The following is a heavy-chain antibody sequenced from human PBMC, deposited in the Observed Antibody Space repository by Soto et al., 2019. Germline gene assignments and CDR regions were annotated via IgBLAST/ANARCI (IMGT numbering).Heavy chain of an antibody. CDR3: ARGSRDSYPGSRIFDL. Sequence: SETLSLTCTVSGGSVSSGSYYWSWIRQPPGKGLEWIGYIYYSGSTNYNPSLKSRVTISVDTSKNQFSLKLSSVTAADTAVYYCARGSRDSYPGSRIFDLWGRGTRVTVSS. J-gene: IGHJ4*02. D-gene: IGHD3-10*01. CDR1: GGSVSSGSYY. CDR2: IYYSGST. V-gene: IGHV4-61*01.